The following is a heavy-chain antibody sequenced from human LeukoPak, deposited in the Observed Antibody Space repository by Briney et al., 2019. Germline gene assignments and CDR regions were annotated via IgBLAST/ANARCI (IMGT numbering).Heavy chain of an antibody. Sequence: GGSLRLSCAASGFTFSSYAMHWVRQAPGKGLEWVAVISYDGSNKYYADSVKGRFTISRDNAKNSLYLQMNSLRAEDTAVYYCARVEWELFFDYWGQGTLVTVSS. CDR3: ARVEWELFFDY. J-gene: IGHJ4*02. V-gene: IGHV3-30-3*01. D-gene: IGHD1-26*01. CDR2: ISYDGSNK. CDR1: GFTFSSYA.